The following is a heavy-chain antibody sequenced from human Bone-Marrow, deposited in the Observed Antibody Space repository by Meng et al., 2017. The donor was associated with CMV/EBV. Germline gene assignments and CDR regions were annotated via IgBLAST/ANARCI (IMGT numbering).Heavy chain of an antibody. V-gene: IGHV4-34*01. Sequence: VQRQEWGAGLLQPSETLALTCAVYGGSFSCYYWSWIRQPPGKGLEWIGEINHSGSTNYNPSLKSRVTISVDTSKNQFSLKLSSVTAADTAVYYCARGVDYYDSSGYYYWGQGTLVTVSS. CDR3: ARGVDYYDSSGYYY. CDR2: INHSGST. CDR1: GGSFSCYY. J-gene: IGHJ4*02. D-gene: IGHD3-22*01.